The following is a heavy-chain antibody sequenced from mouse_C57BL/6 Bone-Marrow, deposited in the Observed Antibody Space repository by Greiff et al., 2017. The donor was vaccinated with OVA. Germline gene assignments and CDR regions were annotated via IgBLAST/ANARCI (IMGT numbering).Heavy chain of an antibody. Sequence: QVQLKQPGAELVKPGASVKMSCKASGYTFTSYWITWVKQRPGQGLEWIGDIYPGSGSTNYNEKFKSKATLTVDTSSSTAYMQLSSLTSEDSAVYYCASKGYYSNYFDYWGQGTTLTVSS. D-gene: IGHD2-5*01. CDR2: IYPGSGST. J-gene: IGHJ2*01. CDR3: ASKGYYSNYFDY. CDR1: GYTFTSYW. V-gene: IGHV1-55*01.